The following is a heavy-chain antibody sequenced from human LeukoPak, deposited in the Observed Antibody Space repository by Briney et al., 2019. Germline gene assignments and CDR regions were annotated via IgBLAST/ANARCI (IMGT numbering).Heavy chain of an antibody. D-gene: IGHD6-13*01. CDR2: ISGTGDRT. CDR1: GFSFSSYA. V-gene: IGHV3-23*01. CDR3: AKDPQLGPFDY. Sequence: PGGSLRLSCAASGFSFSSYALTWVRQAPGKGLEWVSSISGTGDRTQYADSVKGRFTISRDNSKNTLYLQMNTLRAEDTAVYYCAKDPQLGPFDYWGQGTLVTVSS. J-gene: IGHJ4*02.